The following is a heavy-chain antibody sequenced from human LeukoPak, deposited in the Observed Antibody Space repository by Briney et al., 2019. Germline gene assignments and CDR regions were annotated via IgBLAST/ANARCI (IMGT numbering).Heavy chain of an antibody. V-gene: IGHV3-48*03. J-gene: IGHJ4*02. D-gene: IGHD5-12*01. CDR2: ISSSGSTI. CDR3: ARERGYSGYDYYFDY. Sequence: GGALRLSCAASGFTFSSYEMNWVRQAPGKGLERVSYISSSGSTIYYADSVKGRFTISRENPKNSLYLQMNSLRAEDTAVYYCARERGYSGYDYYFDYWGQGTLVTVSS. CDR1: GFTFSSYE.